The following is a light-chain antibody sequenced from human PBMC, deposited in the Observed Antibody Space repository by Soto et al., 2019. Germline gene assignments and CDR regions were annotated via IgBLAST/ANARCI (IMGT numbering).Light chain of an antibody. V-gene: IGLV1-40*01. Sequence: QSVLTQSPSVSGAPGQRVTISCTGASSDIGAGHGVHWYQQLPGTAPKLLIYDDTNRPSGVPDRFSGSKAGNSASLAITGLQADDEGDYYCRSYAGSRTPVVFGGGTKLTVL. J-gene: IGLJ3*02. CDR2: DDT. CDR3: RSYAGSRTPVV. CDR1: SSDIGAGHG.